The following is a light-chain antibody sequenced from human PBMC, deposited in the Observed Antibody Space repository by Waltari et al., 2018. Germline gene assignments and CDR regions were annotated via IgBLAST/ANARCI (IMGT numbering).Light chain of an antibody. CDR1: QSVSSY. CDR3: HQYVESPAT. V-gene: IGKV3-20*01. J-gene: IGKJ1*01. CDR2: HAS. Sequence: CWASQSVSSYVAWAQQKPGQAPRRLIYHASARATGIPDRFSGSGSGTDFSLTISRREPEDFAMYYCHQYVESPATFGQGTKVEIK.